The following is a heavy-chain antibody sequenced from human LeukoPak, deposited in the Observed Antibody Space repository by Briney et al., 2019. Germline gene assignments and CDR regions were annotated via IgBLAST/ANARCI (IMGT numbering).Heavy chain of an antibody. J-gene: IGHJ1*01. D-gene: IGHD6-19*01. CDR1: GFTFSSYS. V-gene: IGHV3-48*01. Sequence: GGSLRLSCAASGFTFSSYSMNWVRQAPGKGLEWVSYISSSSSTIYYADSVKGRFTISRDNSKNTLYLQMNSLRAEDTAVYYCATVAGTGEYFQHWGQGTLVTVSS. CDR3: ATVAGTGEYFQH. CDR2: ISSSSSTI.